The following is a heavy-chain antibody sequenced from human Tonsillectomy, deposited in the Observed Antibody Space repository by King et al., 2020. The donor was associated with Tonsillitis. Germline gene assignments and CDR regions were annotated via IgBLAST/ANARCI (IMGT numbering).Heavy chain of an antibody. Sequence: QLVQSGGGLVQPGGSLRLSCAASGFTFSSYSMNWVRQTPGKGLEWVSYIRSSGSPIYYADSVKGRFTISRDNAKNSLSLQMDSLRAEDTAVYYCVRDPPALDYWGQGTLVTVSS. CDR1: GFTFSSYS. CDR2: IRSSGSPI. CDR3: VRDPPALDY. V-gene: IGHV3-48*04. J-gene: IGHJ4*02.